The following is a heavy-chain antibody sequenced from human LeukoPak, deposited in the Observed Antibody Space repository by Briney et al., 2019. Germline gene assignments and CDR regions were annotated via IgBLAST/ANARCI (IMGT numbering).Heavy chain of an antibody. V-gene: IGHV3-21*01. J-gene: IGHJ4*02. CDR1: GFTFNTFN. Sequence: SGGSLRLSCAASGFTFNTFNMNWVRQAPGKGLEWVSSIASGGDYIYYADSVKGRFTTSRDNAKNSLSLQLNSLRVEDTAVYYCARGHYDVLAASYKWTPDYWGQGTLVTVSS. D-gene: IGHD3-9*01. CDR3: ARGHYDVLAASYKWTPDY. CDR2: IASGGDYI.